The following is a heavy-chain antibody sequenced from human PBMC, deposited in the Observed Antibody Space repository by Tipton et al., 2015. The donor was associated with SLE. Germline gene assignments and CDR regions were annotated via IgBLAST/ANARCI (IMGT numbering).Heavy chain of an antibody. Sequence: QLVQSGAEVKKPGASVKASCKASAYTFTGYYLHWVRQAPGQGLEWMGWINPSNGDTKYAQKFQGRVTMTTDTSISTAYMELRRLKSDDTAMYYCARDYYGTLEATVEDCWGQGTLVTVSS. V-gene: IGHV1-2*02. J-gene: IGHJ4*02. D-gene: IGHD3-10*01. CDR2: INPSNGDT. CDR3: ARDYYGTLEATVEDC. CDR1: AYTFTGYY.